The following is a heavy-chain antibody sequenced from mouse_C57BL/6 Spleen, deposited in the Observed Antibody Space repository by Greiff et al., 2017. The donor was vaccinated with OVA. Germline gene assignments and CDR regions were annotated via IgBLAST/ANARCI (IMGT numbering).Heavy chain of an antibody. CDR1: GFTFSDYG. CDR2: ISSGSSTI. Sequence: EVKVVESGGGLVKPGGSLKLSCAASGFTFSDYGMHWVRQAPEKGLEWVAYISSGSSTIYYADTVKGRFTISRDNAKNTLFLQMTSLRSEGTSMYYCGRAVYYYGSYAMDYWGQGTSVTVSS. J-gene: IGHJ4*01. CDR3: GRAVYYYGSYAMDY. D-gene: IGHD1-1*01. V-gene: IGHV5-17*01.